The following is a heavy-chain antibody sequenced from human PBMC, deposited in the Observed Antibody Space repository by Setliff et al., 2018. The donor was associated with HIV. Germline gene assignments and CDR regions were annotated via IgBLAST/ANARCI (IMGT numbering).Heavy chain of an antibody. CDR1: GGSLDNYY. CDR3: ARGSSCSSSSCYLYYYYYYGVDV. D-gene: IGHD2-2*01. J-gene: IGHJ6*02. CDR2: ITDGGDT. Sequence: SETLSLICAVYGGSLDNYYWTWIRQPPGRGLEWIGEITDGGDTAYNSSLQSRLTISLDTSKKQFALKLHSMTAADTAVYYCARGSSCSSSSCYLYYYYYYGVDVWGPGTAVTV. V-gene: IGHV4-34*01.